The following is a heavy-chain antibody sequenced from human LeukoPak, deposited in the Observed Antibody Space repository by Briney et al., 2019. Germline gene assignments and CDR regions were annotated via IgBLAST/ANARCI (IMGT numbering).Heavy chain of an antibody. D-gene: IGHD3-10*01. CDR3: ARDYYGSDLNENWFDP. J-gene: IGHJ5*02. V-gene: IGHV3-33*01. Sequence: GGSLRLSCAASGFTFSSYGMHWVRQAPGKGLEWVAVIWYDGSNKYYADSVKGRFTISRDNSKNTLYLQMNSLRAEDTAVYYCARDYYGSDLNENWFDPWGQGTLVTVSS. CDR1: GFTFSSYG. CDR2: IWYDGSNK.